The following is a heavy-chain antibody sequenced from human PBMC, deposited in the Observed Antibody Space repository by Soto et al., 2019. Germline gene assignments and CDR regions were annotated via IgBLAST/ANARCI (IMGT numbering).Heavy chain of an antibody. CDR2: ISYDGSNK. J-gene: IGHJ4*02. CDR3: AKDLGYSGYGVFDY. D-gene: IGHD5-12*01. V-gene: IGHV3-30*18. CDR1: GFTFDKYY. Sequence: QVQLVESGGGVVQPGRSLRLSCAASGFTFDKYYIHWVRQAPGKGLEWVAVISYDGSNKYYADSVKGRFTISRDNSKSALYLQMNSLRAEDTAVYYCAKDLGYSGYGVFDYWGQGTLVTVS.